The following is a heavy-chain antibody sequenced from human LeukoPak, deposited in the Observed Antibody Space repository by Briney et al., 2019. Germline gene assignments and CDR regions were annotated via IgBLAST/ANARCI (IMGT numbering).Heavy chain of an antibody. CDR2: IYPGDSDT. Sequence: GESLKISCKGSGYRFTNYWIGRVRQMPGKGLEWMGIIYPGDSDTRYSPSFQGQVTLSADKSISTAYLQWSSLKASDTAMYYCARRPLDPSGYLIDYWGQGTLVTVSS. CDR1: GYRFTNYW. CDR3: ARRPLDPSGYLIDY. J-gene: IGHJ4*02. D-gene: IGHD3-22*01. V-gene: IGHV5-51*01.